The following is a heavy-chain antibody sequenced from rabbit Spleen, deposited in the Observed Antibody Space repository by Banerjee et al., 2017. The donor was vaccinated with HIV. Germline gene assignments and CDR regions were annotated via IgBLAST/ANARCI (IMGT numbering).Heavy chain of an antibody. J-gene: IGHJ6*01. Sequence: QSLEESGGDLVKPGASLTLTCTASGFSFSSTYWWCWVCQAPGKGLEWIACMYAGSGGTTYYASWTKGRLTISKTSSTTVTLQMTSLTAADTATYFCARGIPYGYSGDTYPPYAMDLWGQGTLVTVS. CDR1: GFSFSSTYW. CDR3: ARGIPYGYSGDTYPPYAMDL. D-gene: IGHD6-1*01. V-gene: IGHV1S40*01. CDR2: MYAGSGGTT.